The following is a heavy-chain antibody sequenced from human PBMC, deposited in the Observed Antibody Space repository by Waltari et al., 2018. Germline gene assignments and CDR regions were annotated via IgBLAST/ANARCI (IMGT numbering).Heavy chain of an antibody. CDR3: ARDPTKDRVGH. V-gene: IGHV3-7*01. J-gene: IGHJ4*02. CDR1: GFPFSGEW. D-gene: IGHD5-12*01. Sequence: ELLLVESGGGLVQPGGSLRVSCAASGFPFSGEWMPWVRQAPGKGLEWVDNIKEDGSEKYYVDSVKGRFTISRDNAKNSLYLQMDSLRVEDSAVYYCARDPTKDRVGHWGQGTLVTVSS. CDR2: IKEDGSEK.